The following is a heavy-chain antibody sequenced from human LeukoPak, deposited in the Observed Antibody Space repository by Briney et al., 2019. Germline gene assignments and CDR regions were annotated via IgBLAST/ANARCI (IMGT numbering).Heavy chain of an antibody. J-gene: IGHJ4*02. D-gene: IGHD1-1*01. CDR2: FYSGSST. CDR3: ARGPPTAIGYYFDY. V-gene: IGHV3-66*01. Sequence: GGSLRLSCAASEFTVSSNYMSWVRQPPGKGLEWVSVFYSGSSTYYADSVKGRFTISRDNSKNTLYLQMNSLRAEDTAVYYCARGPPTAIGYYFDYWGQGTLVTVSS. CDR1: EFTVSSNY.